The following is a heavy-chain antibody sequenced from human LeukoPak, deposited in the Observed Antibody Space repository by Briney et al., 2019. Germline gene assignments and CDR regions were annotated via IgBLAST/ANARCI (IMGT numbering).Heavy chain of an antibody. J-gene: IGHJ4*02. D-gene: IGHD3-9*01. Sequence: PGGSLRLSCAASGFTFSSYGMHWVRQAPGKGLEWVAFIRYDGSNKYYADSVKGRFTISRDNSKNTLYLQMNSLRAEDTAVYYCAKGSPYYDILTGYYSSFDYWGQGTLVTVSS. V-gene: IGHV3-30*02. CDR3: AKGSPYYDILTGYYSSFDY. CDR2: IRYDGSNK. CDR1: GFTFSSYG.